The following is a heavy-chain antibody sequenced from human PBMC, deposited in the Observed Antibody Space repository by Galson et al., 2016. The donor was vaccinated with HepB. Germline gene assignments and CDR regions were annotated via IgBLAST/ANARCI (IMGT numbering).Heavy chain of an antibody. J-gene: IGHJ6*02. V-gene: IGHV1-24*01. CDR1: GYSLSELP. CDR2: FDPEDGKT. D-gene: IGHD2-15*01. CDR3: ARSPIVAVAAFDYYYAMDV. Sequence: SVKVSCKVSGYSLSELPMHWVRQAPGGGLEWMGRFDPEDGKTIYAETFEGRLTMTRDSSTDTAYMQLTSLNTNDTAVYFCARSPIVAVAAFDYYYAMDVWGQGTTVTVSS.